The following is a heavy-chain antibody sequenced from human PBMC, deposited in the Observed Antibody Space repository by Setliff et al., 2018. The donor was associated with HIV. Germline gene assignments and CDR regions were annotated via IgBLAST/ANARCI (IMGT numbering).Heavy chain of an antibody. D-gene: IGHD3-9*01. J-gene: IGHJ5*02. V-gene: IGHV1-69*08. CDR1: GGTFSSYT. Sequence: SVKVSCKASGGTFSSYTINWVRQAPGQGLEWMGRIIPILGTANYAQKFQGRVTITAEKSTSTVYMELSSLRSEDTAVYYCARALDDILPGMTRKWFDPWGEGTLVTVSS. CDR3: ARALDDILPGMTRKWFDP. CDR2: IIPILGTA.